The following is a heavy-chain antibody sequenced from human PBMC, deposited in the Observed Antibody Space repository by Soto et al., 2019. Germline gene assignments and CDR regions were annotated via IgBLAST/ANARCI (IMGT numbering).Heavy chain of an antibody. J-gene: IGHJ4*02. CDR1: GFNFNKYA. CDR2: ISCCGGTA. CDR3: AKADGQQWLLPHLEN. V-gene: IGHV3-23*01. D-gene: IGHD6-19*01. Sequence: EVQLLESGGGLVRPGESLRLSCAASGFNFNKYAMSWVRQAPGEGLEWVSGISCCGGTASYADSVKGRFTIARDDAKNTLYLDMNRLRVEDTAEYYCAKADGQQWLLPHLENWGRGPLVTVS.